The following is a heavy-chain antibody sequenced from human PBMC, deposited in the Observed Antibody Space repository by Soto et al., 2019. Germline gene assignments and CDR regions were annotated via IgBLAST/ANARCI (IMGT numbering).Heavy chain of an antibody. CDR1: GGSFSGYY. V-gene: IGHV4-34*01. CDR3: ARQGWDSSSCYNYSANSDMDT. D-gene: IGHD6-13*01. CDR2: INHSGVS. Sequence: SETLSLTCAVYGGSFSGYYWTWIRQPPGKGLEWIGEINHSGVSNYNPSLKSRVTFSVDTSKNHFSLMLRSVTAADTAVYYCARQGWDSSSCYNYSANSDMDTWGQEAALPVSS. J-gene: IGHJ6*02.